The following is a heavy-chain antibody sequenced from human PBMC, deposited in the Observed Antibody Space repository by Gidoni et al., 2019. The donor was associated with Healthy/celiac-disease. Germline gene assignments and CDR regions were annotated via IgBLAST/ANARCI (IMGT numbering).Heavy chain of an antibody. CDR3: ASLYYYDSSGYSQNDAFDI. Sequence: EVQLVESGGGLVQPGGSLRLSCAASGFIFSSYEMNWVRQAPGKGLEWVSYISSSGSTIYYADSVKGRFTISRENAKNSLYLQMNSLRAEDTAVYYCASLYYYDSSGYSQNDAFDIWGQGTMVTVSS. J-gene: IGHJ3*02. D-gene: IGHD3-22*01. CDR2: ISSSGSTI. CDR1: GFIFSSYE. V-gene: IGHV3-48*03.